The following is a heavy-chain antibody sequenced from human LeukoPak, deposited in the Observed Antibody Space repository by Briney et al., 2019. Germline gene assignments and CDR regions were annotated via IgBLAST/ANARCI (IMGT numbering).Heavy chain of an antibody. CDR2: IVVGSGNT. D-gene: IGHD6-19*01. J-gene: IGHJ6*02. V-gene: IGHV1-58*02. Sequence: SVKVSCKASGFTFTSSAMQWVRQARGQRLEWIGWIVVGSGNTNYAQKFQERVTITRDMSTSTAYMELSSLRAEDTAVYYCAREPPYSSGWYSYYYYGMDVWGQGTTVTVSS. CDR1: GFTFTSSA. CDR3: AREPPYSSGWYSYYYYGMDV.